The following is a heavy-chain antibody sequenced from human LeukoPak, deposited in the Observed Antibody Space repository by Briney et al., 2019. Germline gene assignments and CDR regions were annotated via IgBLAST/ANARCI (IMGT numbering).Heavy chain of an antibody. Sequence: GGSLRLSCAASGFTFSSNAMIWVRQPPGKGLEWVSVISGSGGNTYYADSVKGRLTISRDNSKNTLYLQMNSLRAEDTAVYYCAKAVGSGWRYYFDYWGQGTLVTVSS. D-gene: IGHD6-19*01. CDR3: AKAVGSGWRYYFDY. CDR2: ISGSGGNT. V-gene: IGHV3-23*01. CDR1: GFTFSSNA. J-gene: IGHJ4*02.